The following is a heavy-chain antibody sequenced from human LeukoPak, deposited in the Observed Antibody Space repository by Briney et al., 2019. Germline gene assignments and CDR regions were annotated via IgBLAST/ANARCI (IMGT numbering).Heavy chain of an antibody. V-gene: IGHV1-18*01. CDR2: ISAYNGNT. Sequence: GASVKVSCKASGYTFTSYGISWVRQAPGQGLEWMGWISAYNGNTNYAQKLQGRVTMTTDTSTSTAYMELRSLRSEDTAVYYCAREDGTLHYYYYGMDVWGQGTTVTVSS. CDR1: GYTFTSYG. D-gene: IGHD5-24*01. J-gene: IGHJ6*02. CDR3: AREDGTLHYYYYGMDV.